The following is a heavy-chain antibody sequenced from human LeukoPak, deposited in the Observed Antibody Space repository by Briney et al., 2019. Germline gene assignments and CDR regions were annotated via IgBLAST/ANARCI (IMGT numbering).Heavy chain of an antibody. D-gene: IGHD3-22*01. V-gene: IGHV4-30-4*08. CDR1: GGSISSGDYY. J-gene: IGHJ4*02. CDR3: ARVLPPLDSSGFTYYFDY. CDR2: IYYSGST. Sequence: SETLSLTCTVSGGSISSGDYYWSWIRQPPGKGLEWIGYIYYSGSTYYNPSLKSRVTISVDTSKNQFSLKLSSVTAADTAVYYCARVLPPLDSSGFTYYFDYWGQGTLVTVSS.